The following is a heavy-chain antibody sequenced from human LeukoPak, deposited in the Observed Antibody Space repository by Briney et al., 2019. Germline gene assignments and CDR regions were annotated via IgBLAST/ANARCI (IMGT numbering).Heavy chain of an antibody. J-gene: IGHJ4*02. CDR2: ISGSGGST. CDR3: AKSSTAYDYDSSGYKIAGDY. CDR1: GFTFSSYA. Sequence: PGGSLRLSCAASGFTFSSYAMSWVRQAPGKALEWVSAISGSGGSTYYADSVKGRFTISRDNSKNTLYLQMNSLRAEDTAVYYCAKSSTAYDYDSSGYKIAGDYWGQGTLVTVSS. D-gene: IGHD3-22*01. V-gene: IGHV3-23*01.